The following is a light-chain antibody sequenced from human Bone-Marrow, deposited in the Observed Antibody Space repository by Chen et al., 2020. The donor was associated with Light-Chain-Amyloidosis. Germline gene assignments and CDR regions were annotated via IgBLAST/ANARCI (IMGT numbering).Light chain of an antibody. Sequence: QSALTQPASVSGSPRQSITISCPGTSSDVGGDNHVSWYQQHPDKAPKLMIYEVTNRPSWVPDRFSGSKSDNMASLTISGLQTEDEADYFCSSYTITNTLVFGSGTRVTVL. J-gene: IGLJ1*01. CDR3: SSYTITNTLV. CDR1: SSDVGGDNH. CDR2: EVT. V-gene: IGLV2-14*01.